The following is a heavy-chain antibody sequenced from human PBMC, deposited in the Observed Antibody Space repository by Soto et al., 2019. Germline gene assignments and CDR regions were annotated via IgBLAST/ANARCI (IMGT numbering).Heavy chain of an antibody. CDR1: GYSISSGYY. Sequence: SETLSLTCAVSGYSISSGYYWGWIRQPPGKGLEWIGSIYHSGSTYYNPSLKSRVTISVDTSKNQFPLKLSSVTAADTAVYYCARLHSSGYYYYYYGMDVWGQGTTVTVSS. J-gene: IGHJ6*02. CDR3: ARLHSSGYYYYYYGMDV. V-gene: IGHV4-38-2*01. CDR2: IYHSGST. D-gene: IGHD3-22*01.